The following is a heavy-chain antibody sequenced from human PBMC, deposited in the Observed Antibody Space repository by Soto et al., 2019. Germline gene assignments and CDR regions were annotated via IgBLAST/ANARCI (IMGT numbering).Heavy chain of an antibody. J-gene: IGHJ3*02. D-gene: IGHD4-17*01. CDR2: IYPSDSDT. V-gene: IGHV5-51*01. Sequence: GESLKISCKGSGYTFTTYWIGWVRQMPGKGLEWMGIIYPSDSDTRYSPSFQGQVTISADKSISTAHLQWSSLKASDTAMYYCARGGYGGNSKDSFYIWGPGTMVTVSS. CDR3: ARGGYGGNSKDSFYI. CDR1: GYTFTTYW.